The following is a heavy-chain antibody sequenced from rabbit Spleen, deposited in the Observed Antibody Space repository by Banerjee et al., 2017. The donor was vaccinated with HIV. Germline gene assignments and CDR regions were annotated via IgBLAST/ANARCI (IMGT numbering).Heavy chain of an antibody. CDR1: GVSFSNRYV. D-gene: IGHD8-1*01. CDR3: ARDGAGGSYFAL. CDR2: IGSNSDNT. J-gene: IGHJ4*01. V-gene: IGHV1S45*01. Sequence: QEQLVESGGGLVQPEGSLTLTCTASGVSFSNRYVMSWVRQAPGKGLEWIGCIGSNSDNTVYATWAKGRFTLSRTSSTTVDLKMTSLTAADTATYFCARDGAGGSYFALWGPGTLVTVS.